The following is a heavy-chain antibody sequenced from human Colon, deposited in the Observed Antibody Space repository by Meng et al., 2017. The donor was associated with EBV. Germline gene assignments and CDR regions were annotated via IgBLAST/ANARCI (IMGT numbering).Heavy chain of an antibody. J-gene: IGHJ4*02. D-gene: IGHD2-21*02. CDR3: ARVVTALWGYYFDY. V-gene: IGHV4-4*02. CDR2: IYHSGST. CDR1: CGSMSSSNW. Sequence: QLRDSSPGEVTPSGTRSPTCAVFCGSMSSSNWWSSVRQPTWKRLGWIGEIYHSGSTNYNPSLKSRVTISVDKSKNQFSLKLSSVTAADTAVYYCARVVTALWGYYFDYWGQGTLVTVSS.